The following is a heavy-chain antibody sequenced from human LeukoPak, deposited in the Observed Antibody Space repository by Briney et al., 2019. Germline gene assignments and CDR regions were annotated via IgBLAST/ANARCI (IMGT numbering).Heavy chain of an antibody. CDR1: GGSISSGDYY. J-gene: IGHJ4*02. Sequence: SETLSLTCTVSGGSISSGDYYWSWTRQPPGKGLEWIGYIYYSGSTYYNPSLKSRVTISVDTSKNQFSLKLSSVTAADTAVYYCARDPQADYYDSSGYSHWGQGTLVTVSS. CDR3: ARDPQADYYDSSGYSH. CDR2: IYYSGST. V-gene: IGHV4-30-4*01. D-gene: IGHD3-22*01.